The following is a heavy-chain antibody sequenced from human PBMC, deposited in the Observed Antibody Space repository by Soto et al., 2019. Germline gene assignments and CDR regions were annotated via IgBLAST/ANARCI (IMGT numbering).Heavy chain of an antibody. V-gene: IGHV3-30*18. J-gene: IGHJ4*02. CDR3: AKAKQIVATIDWTLDY. CDR1: GFTFSSYG. Sequence: QVQLVESGGGVVQPGRSLRLSCAASGFTFSSYGMHWVRQAPGKGLEWVAVISYDGSNKYYADSVKGRFTISRDNSKNTLYLQMNSLRAEDTAVYYCAKAKQIVATIDWTLDYWGQGTLVTVSS. CDR2: ISYDGSNK. D-gene: IGHD5-12*01.